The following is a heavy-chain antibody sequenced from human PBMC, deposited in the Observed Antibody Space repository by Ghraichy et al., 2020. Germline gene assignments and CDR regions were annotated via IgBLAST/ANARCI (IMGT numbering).Heavy chain of an antibody. CDR1: GYTFTSYD. CDR2: MNPNSGNT. D-gene: IGHD3-10*01. J-gene: IGHJ4*02. V-gene: IGHV1-8*01. Sequence: ASVKVSCKASGYTFTSYDINWVRQATGQGLEWMGWMNPNSGNTGYAQKFQGRVTMTRNTSISTAYMELSSLRSEDTAVYYCARGNKGFWFGELSHRAPLDYWGQGTLVTVSS. CDR3: ARGNKGFWFGELSHRAPLDY.